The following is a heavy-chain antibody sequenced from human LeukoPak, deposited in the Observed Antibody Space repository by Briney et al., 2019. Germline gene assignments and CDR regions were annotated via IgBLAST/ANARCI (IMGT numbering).Heavy chain of an antibody. D-gene: IGHD2-2*01. CDR1: GGSSSRSRYY. J-gene: IGHJ5*02. CDR3: ARHPYQLLWLSWFDP. Sequence: SETLSLTCTVSGGSSSRSRYYWGWIRQPPGKGLEWIGSIYYSGSTYYNPSLKSRVTISVDTSKNQFSLKLSSVTATDTAVYYCARHPYQLLWLSWFDPWGQGTLVTVSS. V-gene: IGHV4-39*01. CDR2: IYYSGST.